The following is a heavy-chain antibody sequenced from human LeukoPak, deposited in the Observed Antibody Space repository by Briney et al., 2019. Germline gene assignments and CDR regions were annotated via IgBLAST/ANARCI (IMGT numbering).Heavy chain of an antibody. CDR2: IGESGSST. CDR3: AKLTATPHY. D-gene: IGHD3-9*01. V-gene: IGHV3-23*01. J-gene: IGHJ4*02. CDR1: GFTFSNYV. Sequence: GGSLRLSCGASGFTFSNYVMNWVPQAPGKGLEWVSAIGESGSSTYYADSVKGRFTISRDNSKNTLYLQMNSLRAEDTAIYYCAKLTATPHYWGQGTLVTVSS.